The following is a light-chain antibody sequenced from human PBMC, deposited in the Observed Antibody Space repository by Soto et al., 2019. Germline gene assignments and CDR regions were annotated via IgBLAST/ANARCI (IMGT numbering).Light chain of an antibody. J-gene: IGLJ2*01. V-gene: IGLV1-51*01. CDR1: NSNIGNNY. CDR3: GTWDSSLSAVV. CDR2: DNN. Sequence: QSVLTQPPSVSEAPGQKVTISCSGSNSNIGNNYVSWYQQLPGTAPKLLIYDNNKRPSGIPDRFSGSKSGASATLAITGLQTGDEADYYCGTWDSSLSAVVFGGGTKLTVL.